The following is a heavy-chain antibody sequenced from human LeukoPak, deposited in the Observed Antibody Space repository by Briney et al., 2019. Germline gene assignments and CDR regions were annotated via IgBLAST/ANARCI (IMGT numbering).Heavy chain of an antibody. D-gene: IGHD3-3*01. CDR1: GYTFTSYG. CDR3: ARGGWYYDFWSGYSFDY. J-gene: IGHJ4*02. CDR2: ISAYNGNT. Sequence: ASVKVSCKASGYTFTSYGTSWVRQAPGQGLEWMGWISAYNGNTNYAQKLQGRVTMTTDTSTSTAYMELRSLRSDDTAVYYCARGGWYYDFWSGYSFDYWGQGTLVTVSS. V-gene: IGHV1-18*01.